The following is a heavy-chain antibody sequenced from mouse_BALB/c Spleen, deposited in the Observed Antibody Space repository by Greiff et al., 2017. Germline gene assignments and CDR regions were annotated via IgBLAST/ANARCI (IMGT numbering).Heavy chain of an antibody. Sequence: QVQLQQSGAELVRPGSSVEISCKASGYAFSSYWMNWVKQRPGQGLEWIGQIYPGGGDTNYNGKFKGKATLTADKSSSTAYMQLSSLTSEDSAVYYCAVYYGSYGFDYWGQGTTLTVSA. CDR3: AVYYGSYGFDY. CDR2: IYPGGGDT. D-gene: IGHD2-1*01. J-gene: IGHJ2*01. V-gene: IGHV1-80*01. CDR1: GYAFSSYW.